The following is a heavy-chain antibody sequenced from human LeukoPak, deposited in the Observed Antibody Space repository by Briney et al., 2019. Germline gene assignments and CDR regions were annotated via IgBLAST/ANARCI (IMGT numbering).Heavy chain of an antibody. V-gene: IGHV3-53*01. CDR1: GFTVSSTY. CDR2: IYSGGST. D-gene: IGHD5-18*01. CDR3: IYGYTLDF. Sequence: GGSLRLSCAASGFTVSSTYMNWVRQAPGKGREWVSVIYSGGSTNYADSVKGRFTISRDNSKNTLYLQMNSLRAEDTAVYYCIYGYTLDFWGQGTLVTVSS. J-gene: IGHJ4*02.